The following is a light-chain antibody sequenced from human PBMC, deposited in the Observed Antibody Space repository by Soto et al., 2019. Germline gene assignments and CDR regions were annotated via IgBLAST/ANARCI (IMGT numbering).Light chain of an antibody. CDR1: SSNIGSNT. CDR3: AAWDDTLTGLV. J-gene: IGLJ2*01. V-gene: IGLV1-44*01. CDR2: SSN. Sequence: QSVLTQPPSASGTPGQRVTISCSGSSSNIGSNTVNWYQQLPGTAPKLLIYSSNQRPSGVPARVSGSRSGTSASLAISGLQSEDEADYYCAAWDDTLTGLVFGGGTKLTVL.